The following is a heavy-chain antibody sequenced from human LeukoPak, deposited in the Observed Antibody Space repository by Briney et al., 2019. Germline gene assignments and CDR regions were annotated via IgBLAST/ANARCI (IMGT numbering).Heavy chain of an antibody. D-gene: IGHD4-11*01. CDR3: ARGLGHYSSYLDAFDI. J-gene: IGHJ3*02. V-gene: IGHV4-59*11. Sequence: SETLSLTCTVSGGSISSHYWGWIRQPPGKGLEWVGHIKYSGSANYNPSLKSRVTISVDTSKSQFSLKLSSVTAADTAVYYCARGLGHYSSYLDAFDIWGQGTMVTVSS. CDR1: GGSISSHY. CDR2: IKYSGSA.